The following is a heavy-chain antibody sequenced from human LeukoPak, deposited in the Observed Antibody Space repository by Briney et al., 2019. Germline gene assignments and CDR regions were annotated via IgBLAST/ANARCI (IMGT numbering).Heavy chain of an antibody. CDR2: IYYSGST. Sequence: SETLSLTCTVSGGSISSYYWSWIRQPPGKGLEWIGYIYYSGSTNYNPSLKSRVTISVDTSKNQFSLKLSSVTAADTAVYYCARHVISGSYPLDYWGQGTLVTVSS. V-gene: IGHV4-59*08. CDR3: ARHVISGSYPLDY. CDR1: GGSISSYY. J-gene: IGHJ4*02. D-gene: IGHD1-26*01.